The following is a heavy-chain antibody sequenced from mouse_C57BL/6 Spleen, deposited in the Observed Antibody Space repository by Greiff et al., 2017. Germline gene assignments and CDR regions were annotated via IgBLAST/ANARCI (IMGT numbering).Heavy chain of an antibody. CDR1: GYTFTDYN. D-gene: IGHD4-1*01. CDR3: ARWDAEWFAY. Sequence: VQLKESGPELVKPGASVQMSCKASGYTFTDYNMHWVKQSHGKSLEWIGYINPNNGGTSYNQKFKGKATLTVNKSSSTAYMELRSLTSEDSAVYYCARWDAEWFAYWGQGPLVTVSA. J-gene: IGHJ3*01. CDR2: INPNNGGT. V-gene: IGHV1-22*01.